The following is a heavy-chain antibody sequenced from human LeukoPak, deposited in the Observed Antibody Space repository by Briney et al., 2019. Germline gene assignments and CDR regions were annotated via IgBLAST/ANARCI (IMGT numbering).Heavy chain of an antibody. V-gene: IGHV3-21*01. CDR2: ISSDSINI. Sequence: GGSLRLSCAASGFSFNTYHMNWVRQAPGKGLEWVSYISSDSINIHYADSLKGRFTVSRDNTENSLYLQVNGLRGDDTAIYYCAREGSHLDAFDIWGQGTIVTVS. J-gene: IGHJ3*02. CDR1: GFSFNTYH. D-gene: IGHD3-10*01. CDR3: AREGSHLDAFDI.